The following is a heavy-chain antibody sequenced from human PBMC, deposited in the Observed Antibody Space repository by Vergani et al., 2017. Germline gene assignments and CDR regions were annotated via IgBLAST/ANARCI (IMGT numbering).Heavy chain of an antibody. Sequence: QVQLVQSGAEVKKPGASVKVSCKASGYTFTGYYMHWVRQAPGQGLEWMGWINPNSGGTNYAQKFQGRVTMTRDTSISTAYMELSRLRSDDTAVYYCARHSIPATVVTPFDYWGQGALVTVSS. V-gene: IGHV1-2*02. CDR1: GYTFTGYY. J-gene: IGHJ4*02. CDR3: ARHSIPATVVTPFDY. CDR2: INPNSGGT. D-gene: IGHD4-23*01.